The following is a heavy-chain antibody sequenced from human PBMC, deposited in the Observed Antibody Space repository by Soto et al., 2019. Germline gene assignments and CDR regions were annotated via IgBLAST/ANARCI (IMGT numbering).Heavy chain of an antibody. CDR1: GGPISTSRYY. V-gene: IGHV4-39*01. D-gene: IGHD2-21*01. Sequence: PSETLSLTCTVSGGPISTSRYYWGWIRQSPGKGLIWIGSMTYGGGTAYYNPSLKSRVTISVDTEKNQFSLRLSSVTVADTTAYYRVSSSNCVCYDWGQGSVVPVYS. CDR2: MTYGGGTA. CDR3: VSSSNCVCYD. J-gene: IGHJ4*02.